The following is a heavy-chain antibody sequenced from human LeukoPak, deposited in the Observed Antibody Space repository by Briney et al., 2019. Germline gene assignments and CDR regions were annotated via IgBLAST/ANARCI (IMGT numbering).Heavy chain of an antibody. CDR2: INHSGST. Sequence: SETLSLTCTVSGGSISSYYWSWIRQPPGKGLEWIGEINHSGSTNYNPSLKSRVTISVDTSKNQFSLKLSSVTAADTAVYYCAREIVGVNFDYWGQGTLVTVSS. J-gene: IGHJ4*02. CDR3: AREIVGVNFDY. D-gene: IGHD1-26*01. V-gene: IGHV4-34*01. CDR1: GGSISSYY.